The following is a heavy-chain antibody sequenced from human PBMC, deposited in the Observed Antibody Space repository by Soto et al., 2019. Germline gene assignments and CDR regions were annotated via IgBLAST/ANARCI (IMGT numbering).Heavy chain of an antibody. CDR3: ERGISINTSPG. V-gene: IGHV1-8*01. Sequence: EASVKVSCKASGYTFTSYDINWVRQATGQGLEWMGWMNPNSGNTGYAQKFQGRVTMTRNTSIRTAYMELSSLRSEDTAVYYCERGISINTSPGWGQGTMVTVSS. D-gene: IGHD2-21*01. J-gene: IGHJ3*01. CDR1: GYTFTSYD. CDR2: MNPNSGNT.